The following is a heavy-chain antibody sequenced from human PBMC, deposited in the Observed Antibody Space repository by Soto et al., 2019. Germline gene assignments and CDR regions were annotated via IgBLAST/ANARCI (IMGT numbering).Heavy chain of an antibody. Sequence: TVSGASISSYYWSWIRQPPGKGLEWIGYIYYSGSTNYNPSLKSRVTISVDTSKNQFSLKLSSVTAADTAVYYCARVDYGDYVCDYWGQGTLVTVSS. CDR2: IYYSGST. V-gene: IGHV4-59*01. D-gene: IGHD4-17*01. J-gene: IGHJ4*02. CDR1: GASISSYY. CDR3: ARVDYGDYVCDY.